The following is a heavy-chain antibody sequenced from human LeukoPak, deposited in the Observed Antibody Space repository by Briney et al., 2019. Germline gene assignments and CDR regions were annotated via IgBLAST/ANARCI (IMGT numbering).Heavy chain of an antibody. CDR3: ARARWELQYYYYYYYYMDV. V-gene: IGHV4-61*02. CDR1: GGSISSGSYY. J-gene: IGHJ6*03. Sequence: SQTLSLTCTVSGGSISSGSYYWSWIRQPAGKGLEWIGRIYTSGSTNYNPSLKSRVTISVDTSKNQFSLKLSSVTAADTAVYYCARARWELQYYYYYYYYMDVWGKGTTVTISS. CDR2: IYTSGST. D-gene: IGHD4-23*01.